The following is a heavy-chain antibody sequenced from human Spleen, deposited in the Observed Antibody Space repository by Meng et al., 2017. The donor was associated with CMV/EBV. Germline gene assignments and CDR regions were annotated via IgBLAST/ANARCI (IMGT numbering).Heavy chain of an antibody. CDR3: AKQILDHYFDC. J-gene: IGHJ4*02. Sequence: AAGFTLSSYGMHWVRQAPGTGLEWVAFIRDDGTNKYYAASVKGRFTISRDNSKNTLYLQMNSLRVEDTAVYYCAKQILDHYFDCWGQGTLVTVSS. D-gene: IGHD3-3*01. V-gene: IGHV3-30*02. CDR2: IRDDGTNK. CDR1: GFTLSSYG.